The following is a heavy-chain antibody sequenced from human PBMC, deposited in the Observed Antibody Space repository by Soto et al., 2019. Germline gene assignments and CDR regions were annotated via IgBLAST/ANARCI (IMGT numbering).Heavy chain of an antibody. Sequence: ASVKVSCKASGGTFSSYAISWVRQAPGQGLEWMGGIIPIFGTANYAQKFQGRVTITADESTSTAYMELSSLRSEDTAVYYCARAPDSSGYYFNDAFDIWGQGTMVTVSS. J-gene: IGHJ3*02. CDR1: GGTFSSYA. D-gene: IGHD3-22*01. CDR2: IIPIFGTA. CDR3: ARAPDSSGYYFNDAFDI. V-gene: IGHV1-69*13.